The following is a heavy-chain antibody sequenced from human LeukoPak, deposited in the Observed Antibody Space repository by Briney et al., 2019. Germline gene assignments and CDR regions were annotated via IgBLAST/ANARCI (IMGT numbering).Heavy chain of an antibody. CDR3: ARERVYYYDSSGYTRWFDP. J-gene: IGHJ5*02. V-gene: IGHV1-46*01. D-gene: IGHD3-22*01. CDR2: INPSGGST. Sequence: GASVKVSCKASGYTFTSYYMHWVRQAPGQGLEWMGIINPSGGSTSYAQKFQGRVTITADESTSTAYMELSSLRSEDTAVYYCARERVYYYDSSGYTRWFDPWGQGTLVTVSS. CDR1: GYTFTSYY.